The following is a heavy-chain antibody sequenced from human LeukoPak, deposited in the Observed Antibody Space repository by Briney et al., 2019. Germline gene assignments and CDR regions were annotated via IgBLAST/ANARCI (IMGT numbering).Heavy chain of an antibody. J-gene: IGHJ4*02. Sequence: GASVKVSCKASGYTFTSYDINWVRQATGQGLEWMGWMNPNSGNTGYAQKFQDRVTMTRNTSISTAYMELSSLRSEDTAVYYCARGDYGGKLRPLGYWGQGTLVTVSS. V-gene: IGHV1-8*01. D-gene: IGHD4-23*01. CDR3: ARGDYGGKLRPLGY. CDR2: MNPNSGNT. CDR1: GYTFTSYD.